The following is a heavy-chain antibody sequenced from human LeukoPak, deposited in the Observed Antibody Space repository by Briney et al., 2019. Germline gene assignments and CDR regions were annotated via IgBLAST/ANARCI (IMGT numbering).Heavy chain of an antibody. D-gene: IGHD6-19*01. V-gene: IGHV1-18*01. CDR3: ARDHGYRSGWYQRNDAFDI. Sequence: GASVKVSCKASGYTFISYGISWVRQAPGQGLEWMGWISAYNGNTNYAQKLQGRVTMTTDTSTSTAYMELRSLRSDDTAVYYCARDHGYRSGWYQRNDAFDIWGQGTMVTVSS. CDR2: ISAYNGNT. CDR1: GYTFISYG. J-gene: IGHJ3*02.